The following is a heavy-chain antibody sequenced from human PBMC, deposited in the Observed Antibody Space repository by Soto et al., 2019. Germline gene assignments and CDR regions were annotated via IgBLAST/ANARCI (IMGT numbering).Heavy chain of an antibody. CDR1: GFSFNTYG. D-gene: IGHD5-18*01. Sequence: QVQLVESGGGVVQPGRSLRLSCAASGFSFNTYGFHWVRQAPSKGLEWVAVIWSDGNNKYYADSVKGRFTISRDSSGNTLYLQMNSLRAEDTAVYYCARIQVDTIMVFDSWGQGTLVTVS. CDR2: IWSDGNNK. J-gene: IGHJ4*02. CDR3: ARIQVDTIMVFDS. V-gene: IGHV3-33*01.